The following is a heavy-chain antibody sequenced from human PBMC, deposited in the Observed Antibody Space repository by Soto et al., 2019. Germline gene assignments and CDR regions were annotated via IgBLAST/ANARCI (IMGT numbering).Heavy chain of an antibody. D-gene: IGHD3-10*01. CDR1: GFTFNSYS. CDR2: ISSSSSTI. V-gene: IGHV3-48*02. J-gene: IGHJ4*02. CDR3: ARDLYYYGSGSGYFDY. Sequence: SLRLSCAASGFTFNSYSMNWVRQAPGKGLEWISYISSSSSTIHYKDSVKGRFTISRDNAKNSLYLQMNSLRDEDTAVYYCARDLYYYGSGSGYFDYWGQGTLVTVSS.